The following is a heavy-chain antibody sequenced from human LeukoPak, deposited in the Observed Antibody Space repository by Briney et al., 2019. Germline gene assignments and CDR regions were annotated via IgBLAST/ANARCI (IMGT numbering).Heavy chain of an antibody. J-gene: IGHJ4*02. CDR2: ISPGGAT. Sequence: SGRSLRLSCAASGFTFSSYAMSWVRQAPGKGLERVSAISPGGATFSADSVKGRFAISRDNPTNTLYLQMNSLRAEDTAVYYCAKVKATEGATRTYDYWGQGTLVTVSS. V-gene: IGHV3-23*01. CDR3: AKVKATEGATRTYDY. CDR1: GFTFSSYA. D-gene: IGHD1-26*01.